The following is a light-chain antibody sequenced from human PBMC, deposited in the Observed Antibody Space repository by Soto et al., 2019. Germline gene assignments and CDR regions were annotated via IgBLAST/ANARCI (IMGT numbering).Light chain of an antibody. Sequence: EIVLTQSPATLSLSPGERATLSCRASQSVSSNLAWYQQKPGQAPRLLIYGASSRATGIPDRFSDSGSGTVFTLTISRLEPEDFAVYYCQQNGTSPETFGQGTKVDI. V-gene: IGKV3-20*01. CDR2: GAS. J-gene: IGKJ1*01. CDR1: QSVSSN. CDR3: QQNGTSPET.